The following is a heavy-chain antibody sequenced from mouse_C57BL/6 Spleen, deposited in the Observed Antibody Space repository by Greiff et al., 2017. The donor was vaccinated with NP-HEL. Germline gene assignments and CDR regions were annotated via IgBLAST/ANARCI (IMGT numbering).Heavy chain of an antibody. Sequence: EVMLVESGGGLVKPGGSLKLSCAASGFTFSSYAMSWVRQTPEKRLAWVATISDGGSYTYYPDNVKGRFTISRDNAKNNLYLQMSHLKSEDTAMYYCARGEGLRYAMDYWGQGTSVTVSS. V-gene: IGHV5-4*03. D-gene: IGHD2-4*01. CDR1: GFTFSSYA. CDR3: ARGEGLRYAMDY. J-gene: IGHJ4*01. CDR2: ISDGGSYT.